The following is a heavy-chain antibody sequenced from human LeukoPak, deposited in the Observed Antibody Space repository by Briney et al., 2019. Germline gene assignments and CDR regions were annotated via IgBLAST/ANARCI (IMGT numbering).Heavy chain of an antibody. V-gene: IGHV4-59*12. J-gene: IGHJ4*02. D-gene: IGHD5-12*01. CDR1: GGSISSYY. CDR3: ARDTGYAFDY. Sequence: SGTLSLTCTVSGGSISSYYWSWIRQPPGKGLEWIGYIYYSGSTNYNPSLKSRVTISVDTSKNQFSLKLSSVTAADTAVYYCARDTGYAFDYWGQGTLVTVSS. CDR2: IYYSGST.